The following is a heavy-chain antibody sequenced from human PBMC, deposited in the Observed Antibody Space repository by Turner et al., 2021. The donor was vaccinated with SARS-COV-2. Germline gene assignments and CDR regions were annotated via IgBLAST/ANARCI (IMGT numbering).Heavy chain of an antibody. CDR1: GYTFTSFY. Sequence: QVQLVQSGAEVEKPGASVQVSCKASGYTFTSFYMHWVRQAPGQGLEWMGIINPSGGSTNYAQKFQGRVTMTRDTSTSTVYMELSSLRSEDTAVYYCASSLPAPGGVPGRLNYWGQGALVSVSS. CDR2: INPSGGST. D-gene: IGHD2-8*02. CDR3: ASSLPAPGGVPGRLNY. V-gene: IGHV1-46*01. J-gene: IGHJ4*02.